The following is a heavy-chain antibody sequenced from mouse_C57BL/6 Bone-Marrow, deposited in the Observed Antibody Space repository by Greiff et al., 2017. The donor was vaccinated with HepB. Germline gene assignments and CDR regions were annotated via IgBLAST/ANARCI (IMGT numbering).Heavy chain of an antibody. J-gene: IGHJ3*01. CDR2: IYPGDGDT. CDR1: GYAFSSSW. V-gene: IGHV1-82*01. CDR3: ARGGSLAY. Sequence: PLQQSGPELVKPGASVKISCKASGYAFSSSWMNWVKQRPGKGLEWIGRIYPGDGDTNYNGKFKGKATLTADKSSSTAYMQLSSLTSEDSAVYFCARGGSLAYWGQGTLVTVSA.